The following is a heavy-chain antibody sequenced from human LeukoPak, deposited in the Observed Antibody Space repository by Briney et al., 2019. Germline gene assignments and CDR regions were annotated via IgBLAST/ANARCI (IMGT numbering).Heavy chain of an antibody. D-gene: IGHD3-22*01. Sequence: PGGSLRLSCAASGFTFSDYYMSWIRQAPGKGLEWVSYISSSGSTIYYAGSVKGRFTISRDNSKNTLYLQMNSLRAEDTAVYYCAKDMMIVPFGFDYWGQGTLVTVSS. CDR2: ISSSGSTI. V-gene: IGHV3-11*01. CDR1: GFTFSDYY. J-gene: IGHJ4*02. CDR3: AKDMMIVPFGFDY.